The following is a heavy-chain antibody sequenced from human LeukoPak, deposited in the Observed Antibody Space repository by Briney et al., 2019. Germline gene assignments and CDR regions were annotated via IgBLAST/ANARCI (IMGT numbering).Heavy chain of an antibody. CDR1: GGSISSYY. J-gene: IGHJ6*02. CDR2: IYYSGST. D-gene: IGHD3-10*01. CDR3: ASALGGDYYYYGMDV. V-gene: IGHV4-59*08. Sequence: PSETLSLTCTVSGGSISSYYWSWIRQPPGKGLEWFGYIYYSGSTNYNPSLKSRVTISVDTSKNQFSLKLSSVTAADTAVYYCASALGGDYYYYGMDVWGQGTTVTVSS.